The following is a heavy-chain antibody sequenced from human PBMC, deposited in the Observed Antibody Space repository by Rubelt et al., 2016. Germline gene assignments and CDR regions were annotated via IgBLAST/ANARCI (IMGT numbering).Heavy chain of an antibody. J-gene: IGHJ4*02. D-gene: IGHD6-13*01. CDR1: GFTFSSYW. CDR3: ARGFDKAYSISWSS. CDR2: INSDGSST. V-gene: IGHV3-74*01. Sequence: GGGLVQPGGSLRLSCEASGFTFSSYWMHWVRQAPGKGLVWVSRINSDGSSTDYADSVKGRFTISRDNAKNTLYLQMSSLRAEDTAVYYCARGFDKAYSISWSSWGQGTLVTVSS.